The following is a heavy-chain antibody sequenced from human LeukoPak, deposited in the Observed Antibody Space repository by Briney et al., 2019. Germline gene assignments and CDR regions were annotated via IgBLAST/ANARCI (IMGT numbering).Heavy chain of an antibody. D-gene: IGHD2-15*01. CDR2: IYHSGST. CDR3: ARACGCCSGGSCPGFWFDP. CDR1: GGSISSGGYS. J-gene: IGHJ5*02. V-gene: IGHV4-30-2*01. Sequence: SQTLSLTCAVSGGSISSGGYSWSWIRQPPGKGLEWIGYIYHSGSTYYNPSLKSRVTISVDRSKNQFSLKLSSVTAADTAVYYCARACGCCSGGSCPGFWFDPWGQGTLVTVSS.